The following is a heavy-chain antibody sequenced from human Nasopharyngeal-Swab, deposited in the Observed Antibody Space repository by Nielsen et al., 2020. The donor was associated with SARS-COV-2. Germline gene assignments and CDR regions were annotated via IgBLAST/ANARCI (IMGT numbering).Heavy chain of an antibody. J-gene: IGHJ6*02. CDR1: GYSFTSYW. D-gene: IGHD3-10*01. CDR3: ARSDYYGSGSSSSTYYYGMDV. Sequence: GGSLRLSCKGSGYSFTSYWIGWVRQMTGKGLEWMGIIYPGDSDTRYSPSFQGQVTISADKSISTAYLQWSSLKASDTAMYYCARSDYYGSGSSSSTYYYGMDVWGQGTTVTVSS. CDR2: IYPGDSDT. V-gene: IGHV5-51*01.